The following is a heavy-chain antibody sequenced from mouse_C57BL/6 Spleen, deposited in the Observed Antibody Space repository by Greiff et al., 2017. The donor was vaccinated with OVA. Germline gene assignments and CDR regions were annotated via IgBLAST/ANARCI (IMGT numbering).Heavy chain of an antibody. V-gene: IGHV1-52*01. CDR3: ARDSTTVVGDYAKDC. CDR1: GYTFTSYW. CDR2: IDPSDSET. D-gene: IGHD1-1*01. Sequence: QVQLQQPGAELVRPGSSVKLSCKASGYTFTSYWMHWVKQRPIQGLEWIGNIDPSDSETHYNQKFKDKATLTVDKSSSTAYMQLSSLTSEDSAVYYCARDSTTVVGDYAKDCWGQGTSVSVSS. J-gene: IGHJ4*01.